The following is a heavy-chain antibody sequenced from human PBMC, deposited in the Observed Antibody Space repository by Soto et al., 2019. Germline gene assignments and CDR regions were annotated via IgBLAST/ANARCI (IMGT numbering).Heavy chain of an antibody. J-gene: IGHJ4*02. D-gene: IGHD6-19*01. Sequence: QVQLQQWGAGLLKPSETLSLTCAVYGGSFSGYYWSWIRQPPVKGLEWIGEINHSGSTNYNPSLKSRVTISVDTSKNQFSLKLSSVTAADTAVYYCARGPDIAVAGPGGDYWGQGTLVTVSS. CDR3: ARGPDIAVAGPGGDY. CDR2: INHSGST. CDR1: GGSFSGYY. V-gene: IGHV4-34*01.